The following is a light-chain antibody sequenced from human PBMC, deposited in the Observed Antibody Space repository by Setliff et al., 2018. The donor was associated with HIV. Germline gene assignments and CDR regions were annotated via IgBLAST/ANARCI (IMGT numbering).Light chain of an antibody. CDR2: DVT. J-gene: IGLJ1*01. V-gene: IGLV2-11*01. CDR1: SSDIGSYNL. Sequence: QSALTQPASVSGSPGQSITISCTGTSSDIGSYNLVSWYQRHPGKAPKVLIYDVTKRPSGVPDRFSGSKSDNTASLTISGLQAEDEADYYCCSYAGTYIFYVFGTGTKVTVL. CDR3: CSYAGTYIFYV.